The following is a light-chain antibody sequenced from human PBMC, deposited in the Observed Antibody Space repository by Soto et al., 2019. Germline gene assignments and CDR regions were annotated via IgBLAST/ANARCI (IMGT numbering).Light chain of an antibody. CDR3: KQYNSYSLT. Sequence: DIQMTQSPSTLSASVGDRVTITCRASQSISSWLAWYQQKPGKAPKVLIYDVSSLQSGVPSRFSGSGSGTEFTLTISSLQPDDFATYYCKQYNSYSLTFGGGTKVEIK. V-gene: IGKV1-5*01. J-gene: IGKJ4*01. CDR2: DVS. CDR1: QSISSW.